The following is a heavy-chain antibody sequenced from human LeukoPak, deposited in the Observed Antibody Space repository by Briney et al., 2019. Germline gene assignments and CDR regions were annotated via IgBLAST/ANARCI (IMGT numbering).Heavy chain of an antibody. V-gene: IGHV4-34*01. CDR2: INHSGGT. D-gene: IGHD3-22*01. CDR3: ASAMIGVPDDAFDI. CDR1: GGSFSGYY. Sequence: SETLSLTCAVYGGSFSGYYWSWIRQPPGKGLEWVGEINHSGGTNYNPSLKSRVTISVDTSKNQFSLKLSSVTAADTAVYYCASAMIGVPDDAFDIWGQGTMVTVSS. J-gene: IGHJ3*02.